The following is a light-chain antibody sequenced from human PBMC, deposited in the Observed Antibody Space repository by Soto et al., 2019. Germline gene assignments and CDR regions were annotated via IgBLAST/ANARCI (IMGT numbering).Light chain of an antibody. J-gene: IGKJ5*01. CDR1: QHVSSY. CDR3: QQYGTSPIT. V-gene: IGKV3-20*01. Sequence: EIVLTQSPGTLSLSPGERATLSCRASQHVSSYLAWSQQKPGQAPRLLIYDASSRATDIADRFSGRGSGTDFTLTISRLEPEDFTVYYCQQYGTSPITFGQGTRLVIK. CDR2: DAS.